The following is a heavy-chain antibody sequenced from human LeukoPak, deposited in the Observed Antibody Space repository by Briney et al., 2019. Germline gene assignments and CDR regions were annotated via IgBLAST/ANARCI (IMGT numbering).Heavy chain of an antibody. V-gene: IGHV5-51*01. D-gene: IGHD6-19*01. CDR1: GYSFTNYW. J-gene: IGHJ4*02. CDR3: ARRYGYNSGWYEKFYFDY. Sequence: GESLKISCKGSGYSFTNYWIVWVRQMPGKGLGWMGIIYPGDSDTRYSPSFQGQVTISADKSISTAYLQWSSLKASDTAMYYCARRYGYNSGWYEKFYFDYWGRGTLVTVSS. CDR2: IYPGDSDT.